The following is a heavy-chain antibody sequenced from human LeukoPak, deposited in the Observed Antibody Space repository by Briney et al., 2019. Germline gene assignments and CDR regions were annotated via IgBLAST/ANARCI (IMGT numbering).Heavy chain of an antibody. CDR1: GGSFSGYY. Sequence: PSETLSLTCAVYGGSFSGYYWSWIRQPPGKGLEWIGEINHSGSTNYNPSLKSRVTISVDTSKNQFSLKLSSVTAADTAVYYCASQARIAAVLNYFDPWGQGTLVTVSS. CDR3: ASQARIAAVLNYFDP. D-gene: IGHD6-13*01. J-gene: IGHJ5*02. CDR2: INHSGST. V-gene: IGHV4-34*01.